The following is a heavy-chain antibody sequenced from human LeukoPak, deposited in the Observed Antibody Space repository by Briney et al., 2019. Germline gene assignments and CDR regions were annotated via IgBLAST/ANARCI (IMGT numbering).Heavy chain of an antibody. V-gene: IGHV1-2*06. CDR3: ARDRWLVTMVRGVIIGY. CDR2: INPNSGGT. Sequence: ASVKVSCKASGYTFTGYYMHWVRQAPGQGLEWMGRINPNSGGTNYAQKFQGRVTMTRDTSISTAYMELSRLRSDDTAVYYCARDRWLVTMVRGVIIGYWGQGTLVTVSS. J-gene: IGHJ4*02. CDR1: GYTFTGYY. D-gene: IGHD3-10*01.